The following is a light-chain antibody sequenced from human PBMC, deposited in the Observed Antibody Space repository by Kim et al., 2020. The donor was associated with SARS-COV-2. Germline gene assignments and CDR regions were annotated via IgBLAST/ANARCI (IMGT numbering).Light chain of an antibody. CDR3: QQHYIYPLP. CDR2: DAF. V-gene: IGKV1-8*01. Sequence: AIRMTQSPSSFSASTGDRVTITCRASQDISNSLAWYQQKPGKAPELLIYDAFTLQSGVSPRFSGSRSGTDFTLTISSLQSEDFATYYCQQHYIYPLPFGGGTKV. CDR1: QDISNS. J-gene: IGKJ4*01.